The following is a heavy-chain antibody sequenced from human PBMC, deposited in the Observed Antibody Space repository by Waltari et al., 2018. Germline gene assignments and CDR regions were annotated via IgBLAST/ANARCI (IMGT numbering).Heavy chain of an antibody. CDR2: IYHSGST. Sequence: QVQLQESGPGLVKPSDTPSLTCAVSGYSISSGYYWGWIRQPPGKGLEWIGSIYHSGSTYYNPSLKSRVTISVDTSKNQFSLKLSSVTAADTAVYYCARLTGYSYGLDYWGQGTLVTVSS. V-gene: IGHV4-38-2*01. D-gene: IGHD5-18*01. CDR1: GYSISSGYY. J-gene: IGHJ4*02. CDR3: ARLTGYSYGLDY.